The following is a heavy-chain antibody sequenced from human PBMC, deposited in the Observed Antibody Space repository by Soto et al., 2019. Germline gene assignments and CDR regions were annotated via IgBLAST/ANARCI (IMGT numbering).Heavy chain of an antibody. CDR2: INAGNGNT. D-gene: IGHD6-19*01. V-gene: IGHV1-3*05. J-gene: IGHJ4*02. CDR1: GYTFTGYA. CDR3: ARAVAVAADLDY. Sequence: QVQLVQSGAEEKKPGASVKVSCKASGYTFTGYAMHWVRQAPGQRLEWMGWINAGNGNTKYSQKFQGRVTITRDTSASAAYMELSSLSSEDTAVYYWARAVAVAADLDYWGQGTLVTVSS.